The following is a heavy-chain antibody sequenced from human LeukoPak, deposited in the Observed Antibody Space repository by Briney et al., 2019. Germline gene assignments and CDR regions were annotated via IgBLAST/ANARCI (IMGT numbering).Heavy chain of an antibody. V-gene: IGHV3-23*01. CDR1: GFTFNIYA. J-gene: IGHJ4*02. CDR2: IGGSGGST. D-gene: IGHD3-10*01. Sequence: GGSLRLSCAASGFTFNIYAMNWVRQAPGKGLEWVSSIGGSGGSTYYADSVKGRFTIPRDNSKNTLYLQMDSLRAEDTAVYYCARKAGYYYGSGDYWGQGTLVTVSS. CDR3: ARKAGYYYGSGDY.